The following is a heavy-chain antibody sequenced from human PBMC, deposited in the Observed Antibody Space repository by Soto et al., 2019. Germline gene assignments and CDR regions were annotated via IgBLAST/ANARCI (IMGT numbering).Heavy chain of an antibody. Sequence: SETPSLTCPVSGCSLSSYYWTLIRQPPRRGLEWIGYIYYSGSTNYNPSLKSRVTISVDTSKNQFSLKLSSVTAADTAVYYCARHPRGYYDYFDVWGKGTMVTVSS. V-gene: IGHV4-59*08. J-gene: IGHJ6*03. CDR2: IYYSGST. CDR1: GCSLSSYY. CDR3: ARHPRGYYDYFDV.